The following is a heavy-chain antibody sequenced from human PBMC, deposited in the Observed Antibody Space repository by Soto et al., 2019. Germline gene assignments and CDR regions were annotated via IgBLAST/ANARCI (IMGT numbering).Heavy chain of an antibody. J-gene: IGHJ4*02. V-gene: IGHV3-73*01. CDR3: TSPSPAYGSAVDY. CDR1: GFAFSGSA. D-gene: IGHD6-25*01. CDR2: SRNNANSYAT. Sequence: GAFLRLSGAASGFAFSGSAMRWVRQASGKGVHGGRRSRNNANSYATAYAASVKGRITISRDDSKNTAYLQMNSLKTEDTAVDYGTSPSPAYGSAVDYWGQGTLVTVSS.